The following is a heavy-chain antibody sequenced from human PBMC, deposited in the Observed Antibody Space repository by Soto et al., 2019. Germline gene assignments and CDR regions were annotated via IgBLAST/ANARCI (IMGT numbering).Heavy chain of an antibody. Sequence: ASVKVSCKVSGYTLTELSMHWVRQAPGKGLEWMGGFDPEGGETIYAQKFQGRVTMTEDTSTDTAYMELSSLRSEDTAVYYCATVRYGDYPSWFDPWGQGTLVTVSS. CDR1: GYTLTELS. V-gene: IGHV1-24*01. J-gene: IGHJ5*02. CDR3: ATVRYGDYPSWFDP. CDR2: FDPEGGET. D-gene: IGHD4-17*01.